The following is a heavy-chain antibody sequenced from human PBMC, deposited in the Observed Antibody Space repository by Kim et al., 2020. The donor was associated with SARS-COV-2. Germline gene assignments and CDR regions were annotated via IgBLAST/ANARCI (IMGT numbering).Heavy chain of an antibody. CDR1: GFTFSNYW. CDR3: ARGTFQQGFDP. Sequence: GGSLRLSCEASGFTFSNYWMNWVRQGPGKGLVWVSRINSDGGDTHYADSVKGRFTISRDNAENTLNLQLNSLGVEDTAIYYCARGTFQQGFDPWGQGTLVTFSS. D-gene: IGHD1-7*01. J-gene: IGHJ5*02. V-gene: IGHV3-74*01. CDR2: INSDGGDT.